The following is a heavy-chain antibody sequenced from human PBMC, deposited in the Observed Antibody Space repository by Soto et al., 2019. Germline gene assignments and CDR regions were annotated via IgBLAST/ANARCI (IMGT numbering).Heavy chain of an antibody. CDR2: IYYSGST. D-gene: IGHD2-15*01. V-gene: IGHV4-31*03. CDR3: ARATGLDLDIVVVEAATQYAFDI. Sequence: SETLSLTCTVSGGSISSGGYYWIWIRQHPGKGLEWIGYIYYSGSTYYNPSLKSRVTISLDTSKNQFSLKLTSVTAADTAVYYCARATGLDLDIVVVEAATQYAFDIWGQGTMVTVSS. J-gene: IGHJ3*02. CDR1: GGSISSGGYY.